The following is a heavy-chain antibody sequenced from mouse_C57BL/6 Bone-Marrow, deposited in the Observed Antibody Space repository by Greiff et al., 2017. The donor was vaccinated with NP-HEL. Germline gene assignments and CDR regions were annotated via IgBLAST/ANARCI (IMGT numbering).Heavy chain of an antibody. CDR2: IYPRSGNT. J-gene: IGHJ1*03. V-gene: IGHV1-81*01. Sequence: QVQLQQSGAELARPGASVKLSCKASGYTFTSYGISWVKQRTGQGLEWIGEIYPRSGNTYYNEKFKGKATLTADKSSSTAYMELRSLTSEDSAVYFCARSAYYGSSFYWYFDVWVTGTTVTVSS. D-gene: IGHD1-1*01. CDR1: GYTFTSYG. CDR3: ARSAYYGSSFYWYFDV.